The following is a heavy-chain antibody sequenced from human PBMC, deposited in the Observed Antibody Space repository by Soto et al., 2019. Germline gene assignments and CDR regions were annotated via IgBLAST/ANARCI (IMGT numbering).Heavy chain of an antibody. CDR1: GGSLTGYY. Sequence: QVHLQQWGAGLLKPSETLSLTCAVNGGSLTGYYWSWIRQPPGKGLEWIGEIKDGGVTNYSPSLKGRVTMSADTSNNQCSLKLNSVTAADTAVYYCARGQEGIVATHWDQGTLVTVSS. V-gene: IGHV4-34*01. CDR3: ARGQEGIVATH. J-gene: IGHJ4*02. CDR2: IKDGGVT. D-gene: IGHD5-12*01.